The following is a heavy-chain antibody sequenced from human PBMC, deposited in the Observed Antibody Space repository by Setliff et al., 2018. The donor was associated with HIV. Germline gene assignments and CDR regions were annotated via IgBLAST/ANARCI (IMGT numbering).Heavy chain of an antibody. Sequence: SETLSLTCAVYGGSFSDYYWSWIRQPPGKGLEWIGEINHSGSTKHNPPLKSRVTISIDTSENQFSLKVTSVTAADTAVYYCARAWDTMIVVEPRHDAFDFWGQGTMVTVSS. CDR3: ARAWDTMIVVEPRHDAFDF. V-gene: IGHV4-34*01. J-gene: IGHJ3*01. D-gene: IGHD3-22*01. CDR1: GGSFSDYY. CDR2: INHSGST.